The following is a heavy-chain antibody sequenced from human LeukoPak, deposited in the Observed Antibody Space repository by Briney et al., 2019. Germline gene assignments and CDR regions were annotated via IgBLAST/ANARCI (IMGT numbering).Heavy chain of an antibody. Sequence: GGSLRLSCAASGFTFSNYHMNWVRQAPGKGLEWISYISSSGSITYYADSVKGRFTISRDNAKKSLYLQMNSLRAEDTAVYYCARDWDYGSGSYYNGYFDYWGQGTLVTVSS. CDR2: ISSSGSIT. CDR1: GFTFSNYH. V-gene: IGHV3-48*01. J-gene: IGHJ4*02. D-gene: IGHD3-10*01. CDR3: ARDWDYGSGSYYNGYFDY.